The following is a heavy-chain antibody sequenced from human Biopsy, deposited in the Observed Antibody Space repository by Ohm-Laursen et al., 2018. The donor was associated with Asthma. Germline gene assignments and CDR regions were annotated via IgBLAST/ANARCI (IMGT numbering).Heavy chain of an antibody. CDR3: ARVPTTLRYFDL. Sequence: SDTLSLTCRVSGGYAGSSDHHWSWIRQPPGKGLAWVSYISYSGSTDYNPSLKSRLTISMDTSKNQFSLKLSSVTAADTAVYYCARVPTTLRYFDLWGRGTLVTVSS. V-gene: IGHV4-61*08. D-gene: IGHD2-15*01. CDR2: ISYSGST. J-gene: IGHJ2*01. CDR1: GGYAGSSDHH.